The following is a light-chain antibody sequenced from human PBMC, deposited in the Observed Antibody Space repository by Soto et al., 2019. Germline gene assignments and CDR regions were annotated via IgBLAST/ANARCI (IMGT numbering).Light chain of an antibody. CDR2: AAS. J-gene: IGKJ5*01. CDR1: QSISSY. Sequence: DIQMTQSPSSLSASVGDRVTITCRASQSISSYLNWYQQKPGKAPKRLIYAASSLQSGVPSRFSGSGSGTDFTLTISSLQPEDFATYYCQQSYSTPPITFGQATLLEIK. V-gene: IGKV1-39*01. CDR3: QQSYSTPPIT.